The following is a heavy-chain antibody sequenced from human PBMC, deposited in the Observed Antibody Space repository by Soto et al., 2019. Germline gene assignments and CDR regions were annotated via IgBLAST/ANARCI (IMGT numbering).Heavy chain of an antibody. CDR2: ISGGGGRT. J-gene: IGHJ6*02. CDR3: AKDSYGSGTDYFYGMDI. CDR1: GFSFSSYA. D-gene: IGHD3-10*01. V-gene: IGHV3-23*01. Sequence: LRLSCAASGFSFSSYAMSWVRQAPGKGLEWVSSISGGGGRTNHADSVKGRFTISRDNSKKTLYLQMNSLRDEDTAIYYCAKDSYGSGTDYFYGMDIRGQGTTVTV.